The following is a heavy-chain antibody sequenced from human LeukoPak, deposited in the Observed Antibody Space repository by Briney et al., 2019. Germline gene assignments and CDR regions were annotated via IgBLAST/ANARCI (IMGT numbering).Heavy chain of an antibody. V-gene: IGHV3-21*01. CDR1: GFTFSSYW. J-gene: IGHJ5*02. CDR3: ARDPLGYCSSTSCYPNWFDP. D-gene: IGHD2-2*01. CDR2: ISSSSSYI. Sequence: PGGSLRLSCAASGFTFSSYWMSWVRQAPGKGLEWVSSISSSSSYIYYADSVKGRFTISRDNAKNSLYLQMNSLRAEDTAVYYCARDPLGYCSSTSCYPNWFDPWGQGTLVTVSS.